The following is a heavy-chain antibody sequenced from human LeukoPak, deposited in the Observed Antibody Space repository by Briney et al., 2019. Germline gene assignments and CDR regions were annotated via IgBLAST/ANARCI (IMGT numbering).Heavy chain of an antibody. CDR1: GFTFSSYA. J-gene: IGHJ3*02. D-gene: IGHD3-22*01. CDR3: AREGYYYDSSDHAFHI. Sequence: GGSLRLSCAASGFTFSSYAMHWVRQAPGKGLEWVAVISYDGSNKYYADSVKGRFTISRDNSKNTLYLQMNSLRAEDTAVYYCAREGYYYDSSDHAFHIWGQGTMVTVSS. V-gene: IGHV3-30-3*01. CDR2: ISYDGSNK.